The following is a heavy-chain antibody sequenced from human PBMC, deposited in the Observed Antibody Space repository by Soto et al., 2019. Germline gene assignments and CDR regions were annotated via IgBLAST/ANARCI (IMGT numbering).Heavy chain of an antibody. J-gene: IGHJ6*02. V-gene: IGHV1-2*04. CDR3: ARDASYYSLWSGYYPSRNGMDV. Sequence: QVQLVQSGAEVKKPGASVKVSCKASGYSFTDYHIHWVRQAPGQGLEWLGRINPKSGGTSTAQKFQGWVTMTPDTSISTASMELTRLTSDDTAIYYCARDASYYSLWSGYYPSRNGMDVWGQGTTVTVSS. CDR1: GYSFTDYH. CDR2: INPKSGGT. D-gene: IGHD3-3*01.